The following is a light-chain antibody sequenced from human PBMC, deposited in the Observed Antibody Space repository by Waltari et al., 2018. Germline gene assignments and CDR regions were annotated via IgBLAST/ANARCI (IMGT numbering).Light chain of an antibody. Sequence: QSVLTQPPSVSGAPGQRVTISCTGTGSNIGAGYDTHWYQQLPGKAPRLLISGVPPRPFGVPGRFCGAQSGTCGSLAIIGLQAGDEGDYYCQSYGTRLSVGFGGGTKLTVL. CDR1: GSNIGAGYD. J-gene: IGLJ2*01. CDR2: GVP. CDR3: QSYGTRLSVG. V-gene: IGLV1-40*01.